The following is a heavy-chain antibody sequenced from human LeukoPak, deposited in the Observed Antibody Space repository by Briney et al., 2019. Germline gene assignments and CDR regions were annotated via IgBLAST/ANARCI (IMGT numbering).Heavy chain of an antibody. D-gene: IGHD2-2*03. J-gene: IGHJ6*03. CDR2: IYYSGST. CDR3: ARGGYCDSTSCRAGYYYYYYMDV. CDR1: GTSISSYY. V-gene: IGHV4-59*01. Sequence: PSETLSLTCTVSGTSISSYYWSWIRQPPGKGLEWIGYIYYSGSTNYNPSLESRVTISVDTSKNQFSLKLRSVTAADTAVYYCARGGYCDSTSCRAGYYYYYYMDVWGKGTTVTISS.